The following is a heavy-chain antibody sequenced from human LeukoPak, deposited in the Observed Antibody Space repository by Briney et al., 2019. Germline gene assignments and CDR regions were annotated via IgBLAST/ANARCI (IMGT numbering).Heavy chain of an antibody. CDR2: IYYSGST. D-gene: IGHD2-2*01. Sequence: PSETLSLTCTVSGGSISSGGYYWSWIRQHPGKGLEWIGYIYYSGSTYYNPSLKSRVTISVDTSKNQFSLKLSSVTAADTAVYYCARLHCSSTSCYFGYYYGMDVWGQGTTVTVSS. CDR3: ARLHCSSTSCYFGYYYGMDV. J-gene: IGHJ6*02. CDR1: GGSISSGGYY. V-gene: IGHV4-31*03.